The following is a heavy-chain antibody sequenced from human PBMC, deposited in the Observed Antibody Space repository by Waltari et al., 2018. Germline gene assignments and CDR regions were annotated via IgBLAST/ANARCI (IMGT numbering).Heavy chain of an antibody. Sequence: EVQLLESGGGLVQPGGSLRLSCAASGFTFSSYAMSWVRQAPGKGLEWVSAISGSGGSTYYADSVKGRFTISRDNSKNTLYLQMSSLRPEDTAVYYCVKEHYEYSNRYFDYWGQGTLVTVSS. CDR3: VKEHYEYSNRYFDY. V-gene: IGHV3-23*01. D-gene: IGHD4-4*01. CDR2: ISGSGGST. J-gene: IGHJ4*02. CDR1: GFTFSSYA.